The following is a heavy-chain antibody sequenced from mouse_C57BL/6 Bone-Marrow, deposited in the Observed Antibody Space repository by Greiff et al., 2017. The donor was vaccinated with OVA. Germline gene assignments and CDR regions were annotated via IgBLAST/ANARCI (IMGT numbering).Heavy chain of an antibody. J-gene: IGHJ2*01. CDR1: GYTFTDYE. CDR3: PLGWLLFDY. V-gene: IGHV1-15*01. CDR2: IDPETGGT. Sequence: LVESGAELVRPGASVTLSCKASGYTFTDYEMHWVKQTPVHGLEWIGAIDPETGGTAYNQKFKGKAILTADKSSSTAYMELRSLTSEDSAVYYCPLGWLLFDYWGQGTTLTVSS. D-gene: IGHD2-3*01.